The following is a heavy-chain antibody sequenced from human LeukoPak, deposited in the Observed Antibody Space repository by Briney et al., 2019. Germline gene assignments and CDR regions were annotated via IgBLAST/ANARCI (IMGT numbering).Heavy chain of an antibody. J-gene: IGHJ6*03. CDR3: ARIAMKQLVLFDYYYYMDV. Sequence: SETLSLTCTVSGGSISSGSYYWSWIRQPAGKGLEWIGRIYTSGSTNYNPSLKSRVTISVDTSKNQFSLKLSSVTAADTAVYYRARIAMKQLVLFDYYYYMDVWGKGTTVTVSS. V-gene: IGHV4-61*02. CDR1: GGSISSGSYY. CDR2: IYTSGST. D-gene: IGHD6-13*01.